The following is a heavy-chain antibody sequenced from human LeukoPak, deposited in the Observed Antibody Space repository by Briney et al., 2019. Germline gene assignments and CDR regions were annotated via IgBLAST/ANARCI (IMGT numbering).Heavy chain of an antibody. D-gene: IGHD6-13*01. V-gene: IGHV3-7*01. CDR1: GFTFSNAW. CDR3: ARGYSSSWTL. CDR2: IKEDANEE. Sequence: QPGGSLRLSCAASGFTFSNAWMSWVRQAPGKGLEWVANIKEDANEEYYVDSVRGRFIISRDNAKNSLFLQMYSLRADDTAVYYCARGYSSSWTLWGQGTLVTVSS. J-gene: IGHJ4*02.